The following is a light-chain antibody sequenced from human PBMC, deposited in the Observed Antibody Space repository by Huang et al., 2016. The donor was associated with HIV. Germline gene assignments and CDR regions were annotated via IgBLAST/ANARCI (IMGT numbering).Light chain of an antibody. Sequence: IVLTQSPATLSWYPGERVTLSCRASQSVGNYIAWYQQPPGQSPKLLIYDTSKRATGTPGRFSGSGSGTDFTLTISSLQSEDFAVYYCQQRSSGVTFGGGTKVQVK. J-gene: IGKJ4*01. CDR2: DTS. CDR3: QQRSSGVT. CDR1: QSVGNY. V-gene: IGKV3-11*01.